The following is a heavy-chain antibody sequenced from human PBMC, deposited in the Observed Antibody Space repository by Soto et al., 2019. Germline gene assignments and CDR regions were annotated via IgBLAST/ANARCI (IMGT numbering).Heavy chain of an antibody. V-gene: IGHV3-49*03. D-gene: IGHD3-10*01. J-gene: IGHJ3*02. CDR2: IRSKRYGGTT. CDR1: GFTFGDYG. CDR3: TRDSYYYGAGSSFEKAFDI. Sequence: GGSLRLSCTASGFTFGDYGMSWFRQAPGKGLEWIGFIRSKRYGGTTEYAASVKGRFTISRDDSKSIAYLQMNSLKTEDTAMYYCTRDSYYYGAGSSFEKAFDIWGQGTMVTVSS.